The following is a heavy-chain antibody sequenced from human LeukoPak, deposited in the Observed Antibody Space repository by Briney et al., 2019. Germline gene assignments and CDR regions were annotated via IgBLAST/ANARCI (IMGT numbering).Heavy chain of an antibody. J-gene: IGHJ4*02. CDR3: ARGPRVATAGLLDY. Sequence: ASVKVSCKASGYTFTSYGISWVRQAPGQRREWMGWISAYNGNTNYAQKLQGRVTMTTDTSTSTAYMELRSLRSDDTAVYYCARGPRVATAGLLDYWGQGTLVTVSS. CDR2: ISAYNGNT. CDR1: GYTFTSYG. D-gene: IGHD6-13*01. V-gene: IGHV1-18*04.